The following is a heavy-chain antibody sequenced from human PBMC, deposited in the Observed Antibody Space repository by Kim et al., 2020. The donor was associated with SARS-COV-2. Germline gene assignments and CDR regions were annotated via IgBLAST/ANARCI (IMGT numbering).Heavy chain of an antibody. D-gene: IGHD3-16*01. CDR1: GFTFSSYG. V-gene: IGHV3-30*18. J-gene: IGHJ4*02. CDR3: AKFGLDYYFDY. Sequence: GGSLRLSCAASGFTFSSYGMHWVRQAPGKGLEWVAVISYDGSNKYYADSVKGRFTISRDNSKNTLYLQMNSLGAEDTAVYYCAKFGLDYYFDYWGQGTLVTVSS. CDR2: ISYDGSNK.